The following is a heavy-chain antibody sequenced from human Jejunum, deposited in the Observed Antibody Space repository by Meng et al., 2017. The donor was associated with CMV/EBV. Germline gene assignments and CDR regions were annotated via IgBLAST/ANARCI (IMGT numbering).Heavy chain of an antibody. D-gene: IGHD4-11*01. V-gene: IGHV4-59*01. J-gene: IGHJ5*02. Sequence: SGGSISTYYWNWIRPPPGKGGKGLEWIGYIYYSGTTYYNPSLKSRVTISVDTAKNQFSLKLNSVTAADTAVYFCARAHNDYSTNSWGQGTLVTVSS. CDR1: GGSISTYY. CDR3: ARAHNDYSTNS. CDR2: IYYSGTT.